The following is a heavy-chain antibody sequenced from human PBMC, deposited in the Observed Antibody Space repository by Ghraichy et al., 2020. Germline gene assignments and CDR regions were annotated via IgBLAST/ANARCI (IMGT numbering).Heavy chain of an antibody. D-gene: IGHD3-3*01. Sequence: SETLSLTCTVSGGSISSGDYYWSWIRQPPGKGLEWIGYIYYSGSTYYNPSLKSRVTISVDTSKTQFSLKLSSVTAADTAVYYCARAMYYDFWSGVDYWGQGTLVTVSS. CDR1: GGSISSGDYY. V-gene: IGHV4-30-4*01. J-gene: IGHJ4*02. CDR3: ARAMYYDFWSGVDY. CDR2: IYYSGST.